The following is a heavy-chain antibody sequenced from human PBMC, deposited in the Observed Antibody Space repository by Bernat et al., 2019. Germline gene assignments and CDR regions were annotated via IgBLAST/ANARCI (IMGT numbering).Heavy chain of an antibody. CDR1: SSVFIHYA. CDR2: IWSDGTTR. J-gene: IGHJ4*02. D-gene: IGHD1-26*01. CDR3: ARDINGGSLDY. V-gene: IGHV3-33*01. Sequence: QVQLVESGGGVVQPGRSLRLSCAASSSVFIHYAMQWVRQAPGKGLEWVAVIWSDGTTRYYADSVRGQFIISRDNSKNILFLEMNSLRVEDTAVYFCARDINGGSLDYWGQGTLVTVSS.